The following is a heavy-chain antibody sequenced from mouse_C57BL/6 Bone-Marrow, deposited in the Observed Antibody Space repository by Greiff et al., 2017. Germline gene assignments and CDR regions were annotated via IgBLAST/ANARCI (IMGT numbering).Heavy chain of an antibody. D-gene: IGHD2-2*01. CDR3: ARVDYVYGDFAD. Sequence: QVQLQQPDAELVKPGASVKLSCKASGYTFTSYWMHWVKQRPGQGLEWIGIIYPNVGSTKYNEKFKGKATLTVDKTSSTAYMQLSSLTSEDSAVYFCARVDYVYGDFADWGKGTMVTVSA. J-gene: IGHJ3*01. V-gene: IGHV1-64*01. CDR1: GYTFTSYW. CDR2: IYPNVGST.